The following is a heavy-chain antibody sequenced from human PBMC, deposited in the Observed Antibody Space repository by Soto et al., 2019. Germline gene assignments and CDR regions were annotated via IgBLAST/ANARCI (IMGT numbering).Heavy chain of an antibody. D-gene: IGHD6-13*01. CDR3: ASRWYSSSRYYFDY. CDR1: GGSVSSGSYF. CDR2: IYGGGST. V-gene: IGHV4-61*03. Sequence: QVQLQESGPGLVKPSETLSLTCTVSGGSVSSGSYFWSWIRQSPGEGLEWIGYIYGGGSTNYNPSLKSRVPIVVATSKNRFSLNLTSVTAADTAVYYCASRWYSSSRYYFDYWGQGTLVTVSS. J-gene: IGHJ4*02.